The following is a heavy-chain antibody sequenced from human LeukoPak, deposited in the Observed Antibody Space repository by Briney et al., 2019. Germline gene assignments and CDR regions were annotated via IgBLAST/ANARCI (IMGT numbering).Heavy chain of an antibody. Sequence: GASVKVSCKASGYTFTSYAMHWVRQAPGQRLEWMGWINAGNGNTKYSQKFQGRVTITRDTSASTAYMELSSLRSEDTAVYYCARGPAQTAGTGHDYWGQGTLVTVSS. CDR1: GYTFTSYA. D-gene: IGHD6-13*01. J-gene: IGHJ4*02. CDR3: ARGPAQTAGTGHDY. CDR2: INAGNGNT. V-gene: IGHV1-3*01.